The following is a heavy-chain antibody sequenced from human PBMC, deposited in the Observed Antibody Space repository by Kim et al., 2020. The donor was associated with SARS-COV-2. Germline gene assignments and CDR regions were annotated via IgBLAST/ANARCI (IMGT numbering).Heavy chain of an antibody. V-gene: IGHV3-15*01. D-gene: IGHD5-12*01. Sequence: GGSLRLSCAASGFSLNQAWMSWVRQAPGKGLEWVGRIKSETDGGRTDSAAPVKGRFTISRDDSKNTLYLQMDSLKTDDTAVYYCTTLDSGYDSVAYYYYYFGRDVGGRDTTVTVPS. CDR2: IKSETDGGRT. CDR3: TTLDSGYDSVAYYYYYFGRDV. CDR1: GFSLNQAW. J-gene: IGHJ6*02.